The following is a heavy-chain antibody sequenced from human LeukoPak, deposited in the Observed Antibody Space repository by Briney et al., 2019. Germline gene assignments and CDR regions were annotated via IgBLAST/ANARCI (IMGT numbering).Heavy chain of an antibody. CDR2: INPNSGGT. V-gene: IGHV1-2*02. CDR3: LASGSYSNY. J-gene: IGHJ4*02. CDR1: GYTFTRYF. Sequence: ASVKDSCKASGYTFTRYFMHWVRPAPGQGLAWMGWINPNSGGTNYAQKFPGSVTMTRDTSISTAYMELSRLRSDDTAVYYCLASGSYSNYWGQGTLVTVSS. D-gene: IGHD1-26*01.